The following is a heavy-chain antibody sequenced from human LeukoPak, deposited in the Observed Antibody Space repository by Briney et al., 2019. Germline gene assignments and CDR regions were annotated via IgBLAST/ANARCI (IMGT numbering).Heavy chain of an antibody. CDR2: ISGSGGST. CDR3: AKTYYYDSSGYYSC. D-gene: IGHD3-22*01. CDR1: GFTFSSYG. J-gene: IGHJ4*02. V-gene: IGHV3-23*01. Sequence: GGTLRLSCAASGFTFSSYGMSWVRQAPGKGLEWVSAISGSGGSTYYADSVKGRFTISRDNSKNTLYLQMNSLRAEDTAVYYCAKTYYYDSSGYYSCWGQGTPVTVSS.